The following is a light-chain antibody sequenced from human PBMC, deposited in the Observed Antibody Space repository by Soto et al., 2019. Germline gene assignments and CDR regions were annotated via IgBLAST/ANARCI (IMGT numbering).Light chain of an antibody. J-gene: IGKJ1*01. CDR1: EGLRTY. Sequence: INLTPSPSSLSASVGDSVTIPCRASEGLRTYVAWYQQKPGKAPNLLIYSASPLQSGVPSTFSGSGSGADFTLTIRSLHPQAFATSYCLQVDVFPWTFGLGTKLDIK. CDR2: SAS. V-gene: IGKV1-9*01. CDR3: LQVDVFPWT.